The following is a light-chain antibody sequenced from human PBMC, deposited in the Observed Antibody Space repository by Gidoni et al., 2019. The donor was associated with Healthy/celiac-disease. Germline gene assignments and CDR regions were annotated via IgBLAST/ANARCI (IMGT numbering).Light chain of an antibody. CDR1: QSLLHSNGYNY. CDR3: MQALQTPLT. CDR2: LGS. V-gene: IGKV2-28*01. Sequence: DILMTQSPLSLPVTPGEPASISCRSSQSLLHSNGYNYLDWYLQKPGQSPQLLIDLGSNRASGVPDRFSGSGSGTDFTLKISRVEAEDVGVYYCMQALQTPLTFGGGTKVEIK. J-gene: IGKJ4*01.